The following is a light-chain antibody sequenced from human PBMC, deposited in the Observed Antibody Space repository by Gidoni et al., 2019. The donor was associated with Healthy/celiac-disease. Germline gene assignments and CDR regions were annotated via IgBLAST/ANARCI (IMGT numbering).Light chain of an antibody. CDR3: QQRSNWLT. V-gene: IGKV3-11*01. CDR1: QSVSSY. J-gene: IGKJ4*01. Sequence: EIVFTQSPATLSLSPGERATLSCRASQSVSSYLAWYQQKPGQAPMLLIYDASNRATGIPARFSGSGSGTDFTLTISRLEPEDFAVYYCQQRSNWLTFGGGTKVEIK. CDR2: DAS.